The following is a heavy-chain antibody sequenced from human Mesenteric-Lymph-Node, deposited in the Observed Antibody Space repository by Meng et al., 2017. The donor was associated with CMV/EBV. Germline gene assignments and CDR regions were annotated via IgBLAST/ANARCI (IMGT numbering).Heavy chain of an antibody. Sequence: ASVKVSCKASGYTFTSYDINWVRQATGQGLEWMGWMNPNSGNTGYAQKFQGRVTMTRNTSISTAYMELSSLRSEDTAVYYCARGREFIGGDSNRGTRWYFDLWGRGTLVTVSS. CDR2: MNPNSGNT. V-gene: IGHV1-8*02. CDR3: ARGREFIGGDSNRGTRWYFDL. D-gene: IGHD2-21*02. J-gene: IGHJ2*01. CDR1: GYTFTSYD.